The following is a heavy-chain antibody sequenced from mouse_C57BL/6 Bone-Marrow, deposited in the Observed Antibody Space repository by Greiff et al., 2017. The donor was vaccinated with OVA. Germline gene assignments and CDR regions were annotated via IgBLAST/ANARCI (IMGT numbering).Heavy chain of an antibody. J-gene: IGHJ3*01. V-gene: IGHV2-2*01. CDR1: GFSFTSYG. D-gene: IGHD1-1*01. CDR2: IWSGGST. Sequence: QVQLQQSGPGLVQPSQSLSITCTASGFSFTSYGVHWVRQSPGKGLEWLGVIWSGGSTDYNAAFISRLSISKDNSKSQVFFKMNRLQADDTAIYYCARRGIYYGSWFAYWGQGTLVTVSA. CDR3: ARRGIYYGSWFAY.